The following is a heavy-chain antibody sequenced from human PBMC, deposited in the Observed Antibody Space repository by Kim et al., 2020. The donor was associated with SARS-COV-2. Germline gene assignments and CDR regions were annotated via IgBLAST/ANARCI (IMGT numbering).Heavy chain of an antibody. CDR1: GFTFSSYA. Sequence: GGSLRLSCAASGFTFSSYAMSWVRQAPGKGLEWVSAISGSGGSTYYADSVKGRFTISRDNSKNTLYLQMNSLRAEDTAVYYCAKGEWFGELPLLDYWGQGTLVTVSS. J-gene: IGHJ4*02. D-gene: IGHD3-10*01. CDR2: ISGSGGST. V-gene: IGHV3-23*01. CDR3: AKGEWFGELPLLDY.